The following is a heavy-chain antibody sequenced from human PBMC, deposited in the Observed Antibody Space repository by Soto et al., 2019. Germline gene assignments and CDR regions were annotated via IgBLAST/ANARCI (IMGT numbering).Heavy chain of an antibody. V-gene: IGHV4-59*01. CDR1: GGSISSYY. J-gene: IGHJ6*02. Sequence: QVQLQESGPGLVKPSETLSLTCTVSGGSISSYYWSWIRQPPGKGLEWIGYIYYSGSTNYNPSLKSRXXIXVXXSKNQFSLKLSSVTAADTAVYYCARGFGVGYGMDVWGQGTTVTVSS. CDR3: ARGFGVGYGMDV. D-gene: IGHD3-3*01. CDR2: IYYSGST.